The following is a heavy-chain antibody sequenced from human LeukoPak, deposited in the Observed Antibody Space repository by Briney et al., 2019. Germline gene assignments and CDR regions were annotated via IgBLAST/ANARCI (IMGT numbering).Heavy chain of an antibody. V-gene: IGHV4-34*01. Sequence: SETLSLTCAVYGGSFSGFYWSWIRQPPGKGLEWIGEINHRGSTNYNPSLKSRVTISVDTSKDQFSLKLSSVTAADTAVYYCARVPKYFDLWGRGTLVTVSS. J-gene: IGHJ2*01. CDR3: ARVPKYFDL. CDR1: GGSFSGFY. CDR2: INHRGST.